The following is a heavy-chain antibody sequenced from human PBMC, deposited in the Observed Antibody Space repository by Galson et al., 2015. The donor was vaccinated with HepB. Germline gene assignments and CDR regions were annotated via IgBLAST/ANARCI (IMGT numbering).Heavy chain of an antibody. CDR1: GGSISSGSYF. J-gene: IGHJ4*02. CDR2: IYSSGST. V-gene: IGHV4-61*02. D-gene: IGHD1-26*01. CDR3: AREPRGSTRGSFDY. Sequence: TLSLTCTVSGGSISSGSYFWSWIRQPAGKGLEWIGRIYSSGSTNYNPSLKSRVTMSVDTSENQFSLKLSSVTAADTAVYYCAREPRGSTRGSFDYWGQGTLVTVSS.